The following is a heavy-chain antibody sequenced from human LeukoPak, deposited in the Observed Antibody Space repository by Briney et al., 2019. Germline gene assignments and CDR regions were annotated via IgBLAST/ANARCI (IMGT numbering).Heavy chain of an antibody. V-gene: IGHV1-18*01. J-gene: IGHJ4*02. CDR2: ISAYNGNT. Sequence: ASVKVSCKASGYTFTSYGISWVRQAPGQGLEWMEWISAYNGNTNYAQKLQGRVTMTTDTSTSTAYMELRSLRSDDTAVYYCARDLMVLETRSGYDPYDYWGQGTLVTVSS. CDR1: GYTFTSYG. CDR3: ARDLMVLETRSGYDPYDY. D-gene: IGHD5-12*01.